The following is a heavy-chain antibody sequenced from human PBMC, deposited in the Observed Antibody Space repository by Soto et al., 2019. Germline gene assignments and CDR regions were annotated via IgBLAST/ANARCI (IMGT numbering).Heavy chain of an antibody. CDR2: IRSKGNNYAT. D-gene: IGHD1-1*01. CDR3: SRWSVTGNLYGMDV. CDR1: GFTFSGYA. J-gene: IGHJ6*02. Sequence: EVQLVESGGGLVQPGGSLKLSCATSGFTFSGYAMHWVRQASGKGLEWVGRIRSKGNNYATEYAASVKGRFTISRDDLXKTELLQMNRLRSEDPAVYYCSRWSVTGNLYGMDVWGQGTPVTVSS. V-gene: IGHV3-73*02.